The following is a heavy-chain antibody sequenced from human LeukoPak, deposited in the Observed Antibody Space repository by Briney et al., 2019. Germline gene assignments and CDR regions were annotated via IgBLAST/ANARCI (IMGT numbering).Heavy chain of an antibody. J-gene: IGHJ4*02. CDR1: GYTLTELS. V-gene: IGHV1-24*01. D-gene: IGHD1-26*01. CDR3: ATLNSGSYYELDY. CDR2: FDPEDGET. Sequence: ASVKVSCKVSGYTLTELSMHWMRQAPGKGLEWMGGFDPEDGETIYAQKFQGRVTMTEDTSTDTAYMELSSLRSEDTAVYYCATLNSGSYYELDYWGQGTLVTVSS.